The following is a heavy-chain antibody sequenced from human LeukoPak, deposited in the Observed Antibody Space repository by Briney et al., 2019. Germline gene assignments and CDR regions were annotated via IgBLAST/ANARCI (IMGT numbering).Heavy chain of an antibody. CDR1: GFTFSSYA. CDR3: AKSDDSSGYYYGYFDY. CDR2: ISGSGGST. D-gene: IGHD3-22*01. Sequence: RGSLRLSCAASGFTFSSYAMSWVRQAPGKGLEWVSAISGSGGSTYYADSVKGRFTISRDNSKNTLYLQMNSLRAEDTAVYYCAKSDDSSGYYYGYFDYWGQGTLVTVSS. J-gene: IGHJ4*02. V-gene: IGHV3-23*01.